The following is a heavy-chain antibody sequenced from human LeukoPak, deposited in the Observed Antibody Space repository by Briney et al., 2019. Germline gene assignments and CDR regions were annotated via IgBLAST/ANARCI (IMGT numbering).Heavy chain of an antibody. CDR3: AKDLITYGFWSGYYVY. D-gene: IGHD3-3*01. CDR1: GFTFSSYG. CDR2: IGDSGDST. J-gene: IGHJ4*02. V-gene: IGHV3-23*01. Sequence: PGGALRLSCAASGFTFSSYGMHWVRQAPGKGVEWVSAIGDSGDSTYYADSVKGRFTISRENSTNTLYLQTNSLRAEDTAVYYCAKDLITYGFWSGYYVYWGQGTLVTVSS.